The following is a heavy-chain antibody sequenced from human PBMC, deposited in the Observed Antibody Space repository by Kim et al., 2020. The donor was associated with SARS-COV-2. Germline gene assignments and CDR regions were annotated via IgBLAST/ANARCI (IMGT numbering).Heavy chain of an antibody. V-gene: IGHV3-23*01. D-gene: IGHD5-18*01. Sequence: GGSLRLSCAASGFTFSNYAMRWVRQAPGKGLEWVSAISHGGVGTYYADSVKGRFTISRDNSTNTLYLQMISLRAGDTALYYCAKNLEYNYGDSGYWGQGTLVTVSS. CDR3: AKNLEYNYGDSGY. J-gene: IGHJ4*02. CDR1: GFTFSNYA. CDR2: ISHGGVGT.